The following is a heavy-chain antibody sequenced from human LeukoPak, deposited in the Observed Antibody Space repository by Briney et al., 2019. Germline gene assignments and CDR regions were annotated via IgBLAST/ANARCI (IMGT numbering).Heavy chain of an antibody. Sequence: ASVEVSCKASGYTFTSYAMNWVRQAPGQGLEWMGWINTNTGNPTYAQGFTGRFVFSLDTSVSTAYLQISSLKAEDTAVYYCAREGTVADTGDFDYWGQGTLVTVSS. D-gene: IGHD6-19*01. CDR1: GYTFTSYA. V-gene: IGHV7-4-1*02. CDR3: AREGTVADTGDFDY. CDR2: INTNTGNP. J-gene: IGHJ4*02.